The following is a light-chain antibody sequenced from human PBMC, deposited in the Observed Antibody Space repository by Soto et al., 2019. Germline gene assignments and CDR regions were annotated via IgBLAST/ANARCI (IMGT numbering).Light chain of an antibody. V-gene: IGLV2-14*01. CDR3: SSYTSSSTRV. CDR1: SSVVGGYNY. J-gene: IGLJ1*01. CDR2: DVS. Sequence: QSVLTQPASVSGAPGQSITISCPGTSSVVGGYNYVSWYQQHPGKAPKLMIYDVSNRPSGVSNRFSGSKSGNTASLTISGLQAEDEADYYCSSYTSSSTRVFGTGTKVTVL.